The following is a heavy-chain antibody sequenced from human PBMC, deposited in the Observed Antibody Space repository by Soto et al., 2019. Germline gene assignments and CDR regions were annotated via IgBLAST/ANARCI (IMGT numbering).Heavy chain of an antibody. CDR2: ISYDGSNK. CDR3: ARELPGTYYYAGMAV. J-gene: IGHJ6*02. Sequence: LRLSCAAAGFTFSSYAMHWVRQAPGKGLEWVAVISYDGSNKYYADSVKGRFTISRDNSKNTLYLQMNSLRAEDTAVYYCARELPGTYYYAGMAVWGQGTTVTGSS. CDR1: GFTFSSYA. D-gene: IGHD1-7*01. V-gene: IGHV3-30-3*01.